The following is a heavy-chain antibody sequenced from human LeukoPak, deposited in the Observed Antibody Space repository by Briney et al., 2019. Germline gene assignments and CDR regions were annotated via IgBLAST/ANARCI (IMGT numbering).Heavy chain of an antibody. CDR1: GFTFSSYW. CDR3: AREDYGGSYTQRISAFDY. J-gene: IGHJ4*02. D-gene: IGHD3-16*01. V-gene: IGHV3-7*01. Sequence: PGGSLRLSCAASGFTFSSYWMSWVRQAPGKGLEWVANIKQDGSEKYYVDSVKGRFTISRDNDKNSLYLRMNSLRAEDTAVYYCAREDYGGSYTQRISAFDYWGQGTLVTVSS. CDR2: IKQDGSEK.